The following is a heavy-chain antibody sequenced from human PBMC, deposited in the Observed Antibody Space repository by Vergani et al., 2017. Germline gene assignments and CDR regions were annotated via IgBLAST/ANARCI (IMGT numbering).Heavy chain of an antibody. D-gene: IGHD3-22*01. CDR3: ARTLSIYYVGGGYVPDAFDI. CDR1: GGSISSYY. CDR2: IYYSGST. Sequence: QVQLQESGPGLVTPSETLSLTCTVSGGSISSYYWSWIRQPPGKGLEWIGYIYYSGSTNYNPSLKSRVTISVDTSKNQFSLKLSSVTAADTAVYYCARTLSIYYVGGGYVPDAFDIWGQGRMVTVYS. V-gene: IGHV4-59*01. J-gene: IGHJ3*02.